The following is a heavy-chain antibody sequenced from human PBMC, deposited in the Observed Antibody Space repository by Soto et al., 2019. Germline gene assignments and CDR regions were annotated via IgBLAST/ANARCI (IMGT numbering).Heavy chain of an antibody. CDR2: IYPGDSDT. Sequence: GESLKISCKGSGYSFTSYWIGWVRQMPGKGLEWMGIIYPGDSDTRYSPSFQGQVTISADKSISTAYLQWSSLTASDTAMYYCASTAIAAAGTIDYRGQGTRVTVSS. CDR3: ASTAIAAAGTIDY. V-gene: IGHV5-51*01. D-gene: IGHD6-13*01. CDR1: GYSFTSYW. J-gene: IGHJ4*02.